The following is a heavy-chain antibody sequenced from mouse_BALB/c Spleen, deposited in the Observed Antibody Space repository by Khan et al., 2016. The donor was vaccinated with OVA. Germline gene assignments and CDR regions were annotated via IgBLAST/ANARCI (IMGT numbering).Heavy chain of an antibody. D-gene: IGHD1-1*01. CDR2: ISSGGSYT. J-gene: IGHJ3*01. CDR1: GFTFSTYG. CDR3: TRLAYYYNSEGCDY. V-gene: IGHV5-6*01. Sequence: EVELVESGGDLVKPGGSLKLSCAASGFTFSTYGMSWVRQTPDKRLEWVAAISSGGSYTYYPDSVKGRFTISRDNAKNTLYLQMSSLKSEDRAMYYCTRLAYYYNSEGCDYWGKGTLVTVSA.